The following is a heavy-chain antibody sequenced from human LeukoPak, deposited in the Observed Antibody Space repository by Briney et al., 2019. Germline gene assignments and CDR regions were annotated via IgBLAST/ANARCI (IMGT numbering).Heavy chain of an antibody. CDR1: GYTFIDYY. J-gene: IGHJ4*02. D-gene: IGHD4-17*01. CDR2: INPNSGGT. Sequence: ASVKVSCKAFGYTFIDYYMHWVRQAPGQGLEWMGWINPNSGGTKYAQKFQGRVTMTRDTSISTAYMELSRLRSDDTAVYYCAREGYFGDYANDYWGQGTLVTVSS. V-gene: IGHV1-2*02. CDR3: AREGYFGDYANDY.